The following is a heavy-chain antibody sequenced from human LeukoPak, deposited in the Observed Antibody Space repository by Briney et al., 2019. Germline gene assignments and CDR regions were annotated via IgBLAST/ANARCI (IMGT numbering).Heavy chain of an antibody. Sequence: YPSETLSLTCTVSGGSISSSSYYWGWIRQPPGKGLEWIGEINHSGSTNYNPSLKSRVTISVDTSKNQFSLKLSSVTAADTAVYYCARGLSAIVHWGQGTLVTVSS. D-gene: IGHD2-21*02. CDR1: GGSISSSSYY. CDR3: ARGLSAIVH. CDR2: INHSGST. J-gene: IGHJ4*02. V-gene: IGHV4-39*07.